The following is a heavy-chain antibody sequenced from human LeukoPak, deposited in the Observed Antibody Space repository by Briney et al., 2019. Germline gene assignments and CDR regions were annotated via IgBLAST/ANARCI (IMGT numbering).Heavy chain of an antibody. D-gene: IGHD6-13*01. V-gene: IGHV3-53*01. CDR1: GFTVSNNY. CDR3: AGVSKSATTGTVLDY. Sequence: GGSLRLSCAASGFTVSNNYMSWARQAPGKGLDWVSLIYSNDNTYYADPVKGRFTISRDNSKNTLYLQMNSLRAEDTAVYYCAGVSKSATTGTVLDYWGQGTLVTVSS. J-gene: IGHJ4*02. CDR2: IYSNDNT.